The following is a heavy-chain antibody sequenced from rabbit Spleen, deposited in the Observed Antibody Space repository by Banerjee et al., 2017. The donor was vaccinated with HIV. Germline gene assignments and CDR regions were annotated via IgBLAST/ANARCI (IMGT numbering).Heavy chain of an antibody. CDR3: VRDQAGDADYGPYYLNL. CDR1: GFTLSSYY. CDR2: IDPLFGIT. J-gene: IGHJ4*01. D-gene: IGHD2-1*01. V-gene: IGHV1S7*01. Sequence: QLVESGGGLVQPGGSLKLSCKASGFTLSSYYMNWVRQAPGKGLEWIGYIDPLFGITYYANWVNGRFSISRENAQNTLYLQLSSLTAADTATYFCVRDQAGDADYGPYYLNLWGQGTLVTVS.